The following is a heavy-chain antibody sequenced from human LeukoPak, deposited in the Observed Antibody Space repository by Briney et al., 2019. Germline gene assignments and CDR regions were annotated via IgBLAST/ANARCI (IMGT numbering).Heavy chain of an antibody. V-gene: IGHV4-34*01. Sequence: PSETLSLTCAVSGGSFSGYYWTWIRQPPGKGLEWIGEINHSGSANYNPSLKSRVTISLDTSKNQFSLKLSSVAAADTAVYYCARGQGTVTTHWGQGTLVTVSS. D-gene: IGHD4-17*01. CDR2: INHSGSA. CDR3: ARGQGTVTTH. J-gene: IGHJ4*02. CDR1: GGSFSGYY.